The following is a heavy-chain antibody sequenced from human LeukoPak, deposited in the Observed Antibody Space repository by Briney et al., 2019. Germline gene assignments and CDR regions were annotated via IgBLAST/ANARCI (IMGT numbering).Heavy chain of an antibody. CDR2: ISDSGVST. J-gene: IGHJ6*02. D-gene: IGHD2-15*01. CDR3: VRGYSFGPYGMDV. V-gene: IGHV3-64D*09. CDR1: GFPFSSYA. Sequence: PGGSLRLSRSASGFPFSSYAMHWVRQAPGKGLEYVSAISDSGVSTYYADSVKGRFTISRDNSKNTLYLQMSSLRAEDTAVYFCVRGYSFGPYGMDVWGQGTTVTVSS.